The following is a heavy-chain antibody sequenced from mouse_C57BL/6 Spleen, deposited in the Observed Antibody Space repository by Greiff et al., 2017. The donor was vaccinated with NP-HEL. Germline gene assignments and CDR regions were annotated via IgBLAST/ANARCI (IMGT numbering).Heavy chain of an antibody. D-gene: IGHD2-1*01. CDR3: ARMGNGNYLAWFAD. J-gene: IGHJ3*01. Sequence: QVTLKVSGPGILQPSQTLSLTCSFSGFSLSTFGMGVVWLRQPSGKGLEWLAHIWWDDDKYYNPALKSRLTISKDTSKNQVFRKIANVDTADTATYYCARMGNGNYLAWFADWGQGTLVTVSA. CDR1: GFSLSTFGMG. CDR2: IWWDDDK. V-gene: IGHV8-8*01.